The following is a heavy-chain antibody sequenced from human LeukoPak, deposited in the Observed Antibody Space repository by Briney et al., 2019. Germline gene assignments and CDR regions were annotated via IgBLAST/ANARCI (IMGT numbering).Heavy chain of an antibody. CDR3: ARGGNNRRFDY. V-gene: IGHV4-59*11. CDR1: GGSISSHY. D-gene: IGHD1-14*01. CDR2: IYYSGST. J-gene: IGHJ4*02. Sequence: PSETLSLTCTVSGGSISSHYWSWVRQPPGKELEWIGYIYYSGSTNYNPSLKSRVTISIDTSKSQFSLKLSSLTAADTAVYYCARGGNNRRFDYWGQGTLVTVSA.